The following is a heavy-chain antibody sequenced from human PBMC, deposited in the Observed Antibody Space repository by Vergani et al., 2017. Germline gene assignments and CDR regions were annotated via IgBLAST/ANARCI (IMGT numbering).Heavy chain of an antibody. CDR3: AKGGPNLGSGGLYFCFHY. V-gene: IGHV3-30-3*01. CDR1: GITFSDYA. CDR2: ISYDGSNK. Sequence: QVQLVESGGGVVQPGRSLRLSCTVSGITFSDYAFHWVRQAPGKGLEWVAVISYDGSNKYYADSVRGRFTISRDDSKNTLYLRMNSLTTEDTAMYYCAKGGPNLGSGGLYFCFHYWGQGTRVTVSS. J-gene: IGHJ4*02. D-gene: IGHD3-10*01.